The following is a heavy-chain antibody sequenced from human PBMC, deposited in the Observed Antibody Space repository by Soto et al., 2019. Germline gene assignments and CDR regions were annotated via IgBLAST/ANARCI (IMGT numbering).Heavy chain of an antibody. J-gene: IGHJ6*02. CDR1: GGSVSSGSYY. CDR2: INHSGST. Sequence: SETLSLTCTVSGGSVSSGSYYWSWIRQPPGKGLEWIGEINHSGSTNYNPSLKSRVTISVDTSKNQFSLKLSSVTAADTAVYYCARGPPYYYGSGSYYNPAYYYYGMDVWGQGTTVTVSS. V-gene: IGHV4-61*01. D-gene: IGHD3-10*01. CDR3: ARGPPYYYGSGSYYNPAYYYYGMDV.